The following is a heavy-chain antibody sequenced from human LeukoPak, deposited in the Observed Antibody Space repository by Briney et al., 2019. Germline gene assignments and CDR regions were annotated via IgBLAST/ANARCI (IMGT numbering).Heavy chain of an antibody. V-gene: IGHV1-46*01. CDR2: INPSGGST. D-gene: IGHD4-17*01. CDR3: ARGWSSGDYGGYFDY. Sequence: ASVKVSCKASGYTFTSYYMHWVRQAPGQGLEWMGTINPSGGSTSYAQKFQGRVTMTRDTSTSTVYMELSSLRSEDTAVYYCARGWSSGDYGGYFDYWGQGTLVTVSS. CDR1: GYTFTSYY. J-gene: IGHJ4*02.